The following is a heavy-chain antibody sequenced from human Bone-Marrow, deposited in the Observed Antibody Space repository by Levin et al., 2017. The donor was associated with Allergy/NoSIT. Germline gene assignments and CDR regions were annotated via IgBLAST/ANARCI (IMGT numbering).Heavy chain of an antibody. D-gene: IGHD3-9*01. V-gene: IGHV3-7*04. Sequence: PGGSLRLSCAASGFTFSSYWMSWVRQAPGKGLEWVANIKEDGSEKYYVDSVKGRFTISRDNAKNSLYLQMNSLRAEDTAVYYCARHYDILTGYLNWFDTWGQGTLVTVSS. CDR3: ARHYDILTGYLNWFDT. J-gene: IGHJ5*02. CDR1: GFTFSSYW. CDR2: IKEDGSEK.